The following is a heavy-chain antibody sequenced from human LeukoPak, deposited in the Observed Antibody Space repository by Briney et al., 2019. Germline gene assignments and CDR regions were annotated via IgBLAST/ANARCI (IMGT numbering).Heavy chain of an antibody. CDR1: GLTFDDYG. D-gene: IGHD6-13*01. Sequence: GGSLRLSCAASGLTFDDYGMSWVRHAPGKGLEWVSGITWNGGSTGYADSVKGRFTISRDNAENSLYLQMNSLRAEDTALYYCARLTAAAGHYYYYYMDVWGKGTTVTVSS. J-gene: IGHJ6*03. V-gene: IGHV3-20*04. CDR2: ITWNGGST. CDR3: ARLTAAAGHYYYYYMDV.